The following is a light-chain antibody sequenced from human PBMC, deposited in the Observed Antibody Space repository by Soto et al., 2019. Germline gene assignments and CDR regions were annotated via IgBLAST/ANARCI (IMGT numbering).Light chain of an antibody. Sequence: QSVLTQPPSASGTPGQRVTISCSGSNSNIGSNTVNWYQQLPGTAPKLLIYYDNLRPSGVPDRISGSKSGTSASLAISGLQSDDEDDYYCAAWDDSLNGGVFGTGTKVTVL. J-gene: IGLJ1*01. V-gene: IGLV1-44*01. CDR2: YDN. CDR1: NSNIGSNT. CDR3: AAWDDSLNGGV.